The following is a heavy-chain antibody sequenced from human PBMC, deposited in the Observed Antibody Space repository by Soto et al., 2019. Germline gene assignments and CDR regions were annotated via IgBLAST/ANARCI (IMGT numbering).Heavy chain of an antibody. Sequence: GASVKVSCKAAGDNFLTYGISWLRPAHGRGLEWMGWSSTDNTHRNYEQNYQERVTMTTDKSTNTAYMALRSLRSDDTAIYYCACDRPGISVIRAVKAYNYLDPWGQGTLVTVSS. D-gene: IGHD3-10*01. V-gene: IGHV1-18*01. CDR1: GDNFLTYG. J-gene: IGHJ5*02. CDR2: SSTDNTHR. CDR3: ACDRPGISVIRAVKAYNYLDP.